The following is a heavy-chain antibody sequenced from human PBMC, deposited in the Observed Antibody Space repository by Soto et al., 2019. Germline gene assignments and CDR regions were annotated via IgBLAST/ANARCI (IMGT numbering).Heavy chain of an antibody. J-gene: IGHJ3*02. CDR2: INAGNGNT. Sequence: GASVKVSCKASGYTFTSYAMHWVRQAPGQRLEWMGWINAGNGNTKYTQKFQGRVTITRDTSASTAYMELSSLRSEDTAVYYCARHGGSGVGGDAFDIWGQGTMVTVSS. CDR3: ARHGGSGVGGDAFDI. V-gene: IGHV1-3*01. D-gene: IGHD3-10*01. CDR1: GYTFTSYA.